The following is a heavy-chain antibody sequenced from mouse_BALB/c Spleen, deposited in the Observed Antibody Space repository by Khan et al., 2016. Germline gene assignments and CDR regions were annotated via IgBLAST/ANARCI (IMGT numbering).Heavy chain of an antibody. Sequence: QVQLKQSGPGLVAPSQSLSITCTVSGFSIIAYGVNWVRQPPGKGLEWLGMIWGDGSTDYNSALKSRLNITKDNSKSQVFLKMNSLQTDDTAKYYGGRDGWGYYAMDYWGQGTSVTVSS. D-gene: IGHD2-2*01. V-gene: IGHV2-6-7*01. CDR2: IWGDGST. J-gene: IGHJ4*01. CDR3: GRDGWGYYAMDY. CDR1: GFSIIAYG.